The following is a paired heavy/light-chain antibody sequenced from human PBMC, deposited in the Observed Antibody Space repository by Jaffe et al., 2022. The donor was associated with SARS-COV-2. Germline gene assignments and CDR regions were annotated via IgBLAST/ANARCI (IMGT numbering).Light chain of an antibody. CDR3: QQYGSSIT. J-gene: IGKJ5*01. CDR2: SAS. V-gene: IGKV3-20*01. CDR1: QSVRSTY. Sequence: EIVLTQSPGTLSLSPGERATLSCRASQSVRSTYLAWYQQKPGQAPRLLIYSASTRATGIPDKFSGSGSGTDFTLTISRLEPEDFAVYYCQQYGSSITFGQGTRLEIK.
Heavy chain of an antibody. CDR1: GFTFSSYS. CDR2: ISGSSSAM. Sequence: EVQLVESGGDLVQPGGSLRLSCAASGFTFSSYSMNWVRQAPGKGLEWVSYISGSSSAMYYADSVKGRFSISRDNAKNSMYLQMNSLRAEDTAVYYCASVPRGPSGYYYMDVWGKGTTVIVSS. J-gene: IGHJ6*03. CDR3: ASVPRGPSGYYYMDV. V-gene: IGHV3-48*01. D-gene: IGHD3-10*01.